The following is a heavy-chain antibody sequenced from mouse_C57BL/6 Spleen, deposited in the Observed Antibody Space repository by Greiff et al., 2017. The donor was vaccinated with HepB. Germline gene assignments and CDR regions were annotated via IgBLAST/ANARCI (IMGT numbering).Heavy chain of an antibody. J-gene: IGHJ1*03. CDR3: ARRGETGTSPYWYFDV. D-gene: IGHD4-1*01. V-gene: IGHV1-64*01. CDR1: GYTVTSYW. Sequence: QVQLQQPGAELVKPGASVKLSCKASGYTVTSYWMHWVKQRPGQGLEWIGMIHPNSGSTNYNEKFKSKATLTVDKSSSTAYMQLSSLTSEDSAVYYCARRGETGTSPYWYFDVWGTGTTVTVSS. CDR2: IHPNSGST.